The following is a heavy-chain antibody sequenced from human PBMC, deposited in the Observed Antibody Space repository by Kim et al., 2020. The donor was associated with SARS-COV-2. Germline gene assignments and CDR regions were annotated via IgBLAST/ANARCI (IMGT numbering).Heavy chain of an antibody. CDR2: IWYDGSNK. J-gene: IGHJ4*02. CDR3: ARDRRLRGDIVEY. V-gene: IGHV3-33*01. CDR1: GFTFSSYG. Sequence: GGSLRLSCAASGFTFSSYGMHWVRQAPGKGLEWVAVIWYDGSNKYYADSVKGRFTISRDNSKNTLYLQMNSLRAEDTAVYYCARDRRLRGDIVEYWGQGTLVIVSS. D-gene: IGHD4-17*01.